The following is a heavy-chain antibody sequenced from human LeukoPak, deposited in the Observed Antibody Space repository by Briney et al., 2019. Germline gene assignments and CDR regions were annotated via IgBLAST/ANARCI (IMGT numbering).Heavy chain of an antibody. V-gene: IGHV3-21*01. CDR1: DFNISPYW. CDR3: ARDPPSFQH. CDR2: ISSSSSYI. Sequence: GGSLRLSCAASDFNISPYWMSWVRQAPGKGLEWVSSISSSSSYIYYADSVKGRFTISRDNAKNSLYLQMNSLRAEDTAVYYCARDPPSFQHWGQGTLVTVSS. J-gene: IGHJ1*01.